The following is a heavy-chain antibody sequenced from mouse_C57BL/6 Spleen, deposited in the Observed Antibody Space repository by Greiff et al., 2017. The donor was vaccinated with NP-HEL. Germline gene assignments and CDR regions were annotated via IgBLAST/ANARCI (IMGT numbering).Heavy chain of an antibody. Sequence: EVMLVESGGGLVQPGGSLKLSCAASGFTFSDYGMAWVRQAPRKGPEWVAFISNLAYSIYYADTVTGRFTITRENAKNTLYLEMSSLRSEDTAMYYCARSYDGYLYYFDYWGQGTTLTVSS. J-gene: IGHJ2*01. CDR1: GFTFSDYG. CDR2: ISNLAYSI. CDR3: ARSYDGYLYYFDY. D-gene: IGHD2-3*01. V-gene: IGHV5-15*01.